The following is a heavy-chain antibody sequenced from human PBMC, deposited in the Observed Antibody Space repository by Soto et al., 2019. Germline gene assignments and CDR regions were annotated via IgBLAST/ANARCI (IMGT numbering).Heavy chain of an antibody. Sequence: PGGSLRLSCAASGFTFSSYSMNWVRQAPGKGLEWVANINQDGGQTYYVDSVKGRFTISRNNAKNFLYLQMDSLRAEDTAVYYCASPPTNLDYDDDTWFDPWGQGTLVTVSS. D-gene: IGHD4-17*01. CDR2: INQDGGQT. CDR1: GFTFSSYS. J-gene: IGHJ5*02. V-gene: IGHV3-7*01. CDR3: ASPPTNLDYDDDTWFDP.